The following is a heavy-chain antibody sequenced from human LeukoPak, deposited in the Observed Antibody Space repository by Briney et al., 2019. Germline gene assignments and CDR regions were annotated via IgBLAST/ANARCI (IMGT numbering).Heavy chain of an antibody. CDR3: ALGIFTNFDH. CDR2: ISWNSGSI. Sequence: GRSLRLSCAASGFTFDDYGMHWGRQAPGKGLEWVSGISWNSGSIGYADSVQGRFTISRDNAKNSLYLQMNSLRAEDTALYYCALGIFTNFDHWGQGALVTVSS. J-gene: IGHJ4*02. D-gene: IGHD3-3*01. CDR1: GFTFDDYG. V-gene: IGHV3-9*01.